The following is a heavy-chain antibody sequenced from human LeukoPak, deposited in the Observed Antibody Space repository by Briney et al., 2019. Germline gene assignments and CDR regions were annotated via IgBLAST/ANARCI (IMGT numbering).Heavy chain of an antibody. Sequence: GGSLRLSCAASGFTFSSYAMHWVRQAPGKGLEYVPAISSNGGSTYYANSVKGRFTISRDNSKNTLYLQMGSLRAEDMAVYYCARDHGGNSFDYWGQGTLVTVSS. J-gene: IGHJ4*02. CDR1: GFTFSSYA. D-gene: IGHD4-23*01. V-gene: IGHV3-64*01. CDR2: ISSNGGST. CDR3: ARDHGGNSFDY.